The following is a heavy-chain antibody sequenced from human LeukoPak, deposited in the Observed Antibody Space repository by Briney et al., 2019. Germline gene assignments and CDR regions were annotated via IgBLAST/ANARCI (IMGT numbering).Heavy chain of an antibody. D-gene: IGHD3-3*01. J-gene: IGHJ6*03. V-gene: IGHV1-8*03. CDR2: MNPNSGNT. CDR1: GYTFTSYG. CDR3: ARVIHDFWSGFYYMDV. Sequence: ASVKVSCKASGYTFTSYGISWVRQAPGQGLEWMGWMNPNSGNTGYAQKFQGRVTITRNTSISTAYMELSSLRSEDTAVYYCARVIHDFWSGFYYMDVWGKGTTVTVSS.